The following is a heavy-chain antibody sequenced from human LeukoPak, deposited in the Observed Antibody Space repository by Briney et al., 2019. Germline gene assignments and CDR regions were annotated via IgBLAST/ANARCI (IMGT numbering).Heavy chain of an antibody. V-gene: IGHV1-2*02. CDR1: GYTFTGYY. J-gene: IGHJ4*02. D-gene: IGHD5/OR15-5a*01. CDR3: ARGAVIYDLLADLGY. CDR2: INPNSGGT. Sequence: GASVKVSCKASGYTFTGYYMHWVRQAPGQGLEWMGWINPNSGGTNYAQKFQGRVTMTRDTSISTAYMELSRLRSDDTAVYYCARGAVIYDLLADLGYWGQGTLVTVSS.